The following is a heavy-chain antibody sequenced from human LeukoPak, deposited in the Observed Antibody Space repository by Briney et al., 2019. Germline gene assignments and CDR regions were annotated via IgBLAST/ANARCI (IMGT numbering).Heavy chain of an antibody. CDR2: ISSSSSYI. V-gene: IGHV3-21*01. CDR3: ARVKGYCSSTSCYRAPFDY. D-gene: IGHD2-2*02. Sequence: GGSLRLSCAASGFTFSSYSMNWVRQAPWKGLEWVSSISSSSSYIYYADSVKGRFTISRDNAKNSLYLQMNSLRAEDTAVYYCARVKGYCSSTSCYRAPFDYWGQGTLVTVSS. J-gene: IGHJ4*02. CDR1: GFTFSSYS.